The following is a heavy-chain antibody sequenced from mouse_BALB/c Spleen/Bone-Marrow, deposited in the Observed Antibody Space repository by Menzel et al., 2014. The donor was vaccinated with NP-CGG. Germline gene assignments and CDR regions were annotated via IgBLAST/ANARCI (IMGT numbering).Heavy chain of an antibody. J-gene: IGHJ2*01. V-gene: IGHV5-6-3*01. CDR2: INGNGGST. CDR1: GFTFSNYG. Sequence: EVKVVDSGGGLVQPGGSLELSCAASGFTFSNYGMSWVRQTPDKRLELVATINGNGGSTYYPDSVKGRFTISRDTAKNTLYLQMSSLKSEETAMYYCVRGNYGNYVDYFDFWGQGTTLTVSS. CDR3: VRGNYGNYVDYFDF. D-gene: IGHD2-1*01.